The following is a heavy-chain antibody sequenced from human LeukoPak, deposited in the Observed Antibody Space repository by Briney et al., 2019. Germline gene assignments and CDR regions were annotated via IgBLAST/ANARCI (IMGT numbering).Heavy chain of an antibody. V-gene: IGHV5-51*01. CDR1: GYSFTSYW. J-gene: IGHJ4*02. CDR3: ARGRGYSYGYGYYFDY. Sequence: KIGESLKISRKGSGYSFTSYWIGWVRQMPGKGLEWMGIIYPGDSDTRYSPSFQGQVTISADKSISTAYLQWSSLKASDTAMYYCARGRGYSYGYGYYFDYWGQGTLVTVSS. D-gene: IGHD5-18*01. CDR2: IYPGDSDT.